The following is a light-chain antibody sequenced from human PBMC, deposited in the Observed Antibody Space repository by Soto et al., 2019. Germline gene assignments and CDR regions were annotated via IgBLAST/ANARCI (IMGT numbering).Light chain of an antibody. V-gene: IGKV3-20*01. CDR3: QQYCSSPPGT. CDR2: GAS. CDR1: ETIRSNY. J-gene: IGKJ3*01. Sequence: EIVLTQSPGTLSSSPGEGVTLSCRASETIRSNYLAWYQKKPGQAPRLLIFGASTRATGIPDKFSGSGSGTDFTLTISSLEPEDFAEYYCQQYCSSPPGTFGPGT.